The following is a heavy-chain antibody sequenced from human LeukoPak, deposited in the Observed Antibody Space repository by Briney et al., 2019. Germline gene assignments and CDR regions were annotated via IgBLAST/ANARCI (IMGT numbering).Heavy chain of an antibody. V-gene: IGHV4-34*01. Sequence: SETLSLTCAVYGGSFSGYYWSWIRQPPGKGLEWIGEINHSGSTNYNPSLKSRVTISVDTSKNQFSLKLSSVTAADTAVYYCARGIQLWYYWFDPWGQGTLVTVSS. D-gene: IGHD5-18*01. CDR2: INHSGST. CDR1: GGSFSGYY. CDR3: ARGIQLWYYWFDP. J-gene: IGHJ5*02.